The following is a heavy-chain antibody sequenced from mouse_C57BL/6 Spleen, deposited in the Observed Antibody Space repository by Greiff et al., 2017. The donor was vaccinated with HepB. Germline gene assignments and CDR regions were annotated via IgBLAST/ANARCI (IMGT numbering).Heavy chain of an antibody. CDR2: ISSGSSTI. CDR1: GFTFSDYG. V-gene: IGHV5-17*01. D-gene: IGHD1-1*01. J-gene: IGHJ3*01. CDR3: ARPYYCGSEWFAY. Sequence: EVQLVESGGGLVKPGGSLKLSCAASGFTFSDYGMHWVRQAPEKGLEWVAYISSGSSTIYYADTVKGRFTISRDNAKNTLFLQMTSLRSEDTAMYYCARPYYCGSEWFAYWGQGTLVTVSA.